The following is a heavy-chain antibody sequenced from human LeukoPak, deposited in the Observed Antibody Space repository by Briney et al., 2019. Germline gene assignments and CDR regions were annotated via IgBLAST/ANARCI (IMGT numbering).Heavy chain of an antibody. J-gene: IGHJ4*02. CDR1: GFTFDDYG. Sequence: GGSLRLSCAASGFTFDDYGMSWVRQAPGKGLEWVSSINWNGGSTGYADSVKGRFTISRDNAKNSLYLQMNSLRAEDTALYYCARSYCSSTSCYSRFDYWGQGTLVTVSS. V-gene: IGHV3-20*04. CDR2: INWNGGST. D-gene: IGHD2-2*01. CDR3: ARSYCSSTSCYSRFDY.